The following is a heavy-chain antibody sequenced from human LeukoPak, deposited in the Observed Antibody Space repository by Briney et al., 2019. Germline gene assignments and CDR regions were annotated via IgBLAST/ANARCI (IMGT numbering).Heavy chain of an antibody. V-gene: IGHV1-2*02. CDR3: ATLYGDYVRSGY. CDR2: INPNSGGT. CDR1: GYTFSAYY. J-gene: IGHJ4*02. Sequence: ASVKVSCKASGYTFSAYYMHWVRQAPGQRPEWMGWINPNSGGTNYAQRFQGRVTMTRDTSISTAYMELSRLRSDDTAVYYCATLYGDYVRSGYWGKGTLVTVSS. D-gene: IGHD4-17*01.